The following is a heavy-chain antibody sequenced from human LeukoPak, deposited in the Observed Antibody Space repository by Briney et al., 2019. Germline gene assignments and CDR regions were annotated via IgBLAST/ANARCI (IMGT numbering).Heavy chain of an antibody. D-gene: IGHD3-22*01. CDR3: ARATYYYDSSGYRRSYYYGMDV. CDR1: GGTFISYA. V-gene: IGHV1-69*13. Sequence: SVKVSCKASGGTFISYAISWVRQAPGQGLEWMGGIIPIFGTANYAQKFQGRVTITADESTSTAYMELSSLRSEDTAVYYCARATYYYDSSGYRRSYYYGMDVWGQGTTVTVSS. CDR2: IIPIFGTA. J-gene: IGHJ6*02.